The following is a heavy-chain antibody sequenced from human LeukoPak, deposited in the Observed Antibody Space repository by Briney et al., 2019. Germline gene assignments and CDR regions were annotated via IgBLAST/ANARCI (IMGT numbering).Heavy chain of an antibody. V-gene: IGHV3-30*18. Sequence: PGGSLRLSCAASGFTFSSYGMHWVRQAPGKGLDWVAVISSDGSNTHYADSVKGRFTLSRDNSQNTLSLQMDTVRAVETAVYYCAKDQAAFGDYDFDYWGQGTLVTVSP. CDR2: ISSDGSNT. CDR3: AKDQAAFGDYDFDY. CDR1: GFTFSSYG. D-gene: IGHD4-17*01. J-gene: IGHJ4*02.